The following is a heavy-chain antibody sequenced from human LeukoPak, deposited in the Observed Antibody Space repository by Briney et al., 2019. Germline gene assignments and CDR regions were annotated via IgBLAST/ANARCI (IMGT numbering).Heavy chain of an antibody. J-gene: IGHJ4*02. CDR1: GGSISSGDYY. Sequence: SETLSLTCTVSGGSISSGDYYWSWIRQPPGKGLEWIGYIYYSGSTYYNPSLKSRVTISVDTSKNQFSLKLSSVTAADTAVYYCARVHDSSGYYYDDYWGQGTLVTVSS. V-gene: IGHV4-30-4*01. CDR2: IYYSGST. CDR3: ARVHDSSGYYYDDY. D-gene: IGHD3-22*01.